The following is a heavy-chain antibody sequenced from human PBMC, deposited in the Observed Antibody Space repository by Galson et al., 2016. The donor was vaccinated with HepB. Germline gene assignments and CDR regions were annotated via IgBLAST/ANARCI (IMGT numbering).Heavy chain of an antibody. J-gene: IGHJ4*02. CDR3: AKDAGHTPTTLSYYFDF. Sequence: SVKVSCKASGYTFTGYYMHWVRQAPGQGLEWVGWINPNSGGTHYAQKFQGRVSMTRDTSISTAYMELKSRRSDDTALYYCAKDAGHTPTTLSYYFDFWGQETLVSVSS. CDR2: INPNSGGT. D-gene: IGHD3-16*02. CDR1: GYTFTGYY. V-gene: IGHV1-2*02.